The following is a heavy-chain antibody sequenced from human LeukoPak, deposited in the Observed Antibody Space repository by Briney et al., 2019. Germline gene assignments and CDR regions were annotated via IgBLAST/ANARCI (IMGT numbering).Heavy chain of an antibody. V-gene: IGHV3-21*01. CDR1: GFTLSSYS. J-gene: IGHJ4*02. CDR3: ASFYGSGSYSLDY. D-gene: IGHD3-10*01. CDR2: ISSSSSYI. Sequence: KSGGSLKLSCAASGFTLSSYSMNWVRQAPGKGLEWVSSISSSSSYIYYADSVKGRFTISRDNAKNSLYLQMNSLRAEDTAVYYCASFYGSGSYSLDYWGQGTLVTVSS.